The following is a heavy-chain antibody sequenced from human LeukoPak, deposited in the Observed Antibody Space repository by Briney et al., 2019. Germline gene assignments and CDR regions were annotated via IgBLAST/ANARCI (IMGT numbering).Heavy chain of an antibody. J-gene: IGHJ6*02. CDR2: IYYSAST. CDR1: GGSISSGDYY. D-gene: IGHD2-2*02. V-gene: IGHV4-30-4*01. Sequence: SETLSLTCTVSGGSISSGDYYWSWIRQPPGKSLQWLVYIYYSASTYYNPSLKSRVTISVDTSKNQFSLKLSSVTAADTAVYYCARVVLCCSSTSCYTYYYYGMDVWGQGTTVTVSS. CDR3: ARVVLCCSSTSCYTYYYYGMDV.